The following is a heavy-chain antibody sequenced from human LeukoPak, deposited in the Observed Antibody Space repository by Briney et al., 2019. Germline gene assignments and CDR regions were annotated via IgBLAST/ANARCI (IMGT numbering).Heavy chain of an antibody. CDR3: ARDRWELLAFDI. J-gene: IGHJ3*02. Sequence: SETLSLTCTVSGGSISSYYWSWIRQPPGKGLEWIGYIYYSGSTNYNPSLKSRVTISVDTSKNQFSLKLSSVTAADTAVYYCARDRWELLAFDIWGQGTMVTVSS. V-gene: IGHV4-59*01. CDR1: GGSISSYY. D-gene: IGHD1-26*01. CDR2: IYYSGST.